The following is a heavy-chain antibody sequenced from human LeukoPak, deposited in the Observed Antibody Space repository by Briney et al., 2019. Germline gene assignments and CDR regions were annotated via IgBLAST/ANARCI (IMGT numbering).Heavy chain of an antibody. CDR1: GFTFSSYA. V-gene: IGHV3-30-3*01. CDR3: AKDQIAVAGSHFDY. CDR2: ISYDGSNK. J-gene: IGHJ4*02. Sequence: PGGSLRLSCAASGFTFSSYAMHWVRQAPGKGLEWVAVISYDGSNKYYADSVKGRFTISRDNSKNTLYLQMNSLRAEDTAVYYCAKDQIAVAGSHFDYWGQGTLVTVSS. D-gene: IGHD6-19*01.